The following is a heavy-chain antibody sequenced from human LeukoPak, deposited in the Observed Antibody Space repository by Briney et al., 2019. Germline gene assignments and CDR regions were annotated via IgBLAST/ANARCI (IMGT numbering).Heavy chain of an antibody. Sequence: GGSLRISCAASGFTVSSTFMSWVRQPPGKGLEWVSVINSGGTTYYADSVKGRFTISRDNSKNTLYLQMNSLRAEDTAVYYCAKDLTDSGYDRAHWFDPWGQGTLVTVSS. CDR3: AKDLTDSGYDRAHWFDP. V-gene: IGHV3-53*01. CDR1: GFTVSSTF. D-gene: IGHD5-12*01. CDR2: INSGGTT. J-gene: IGHJ5*02.